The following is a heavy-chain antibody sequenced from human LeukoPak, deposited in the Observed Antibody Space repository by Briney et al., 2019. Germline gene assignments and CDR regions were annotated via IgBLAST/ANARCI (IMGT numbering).Heavy chain of an antibody. CDR2: IHYSGKT. J-gene: IGHJ6*03. CDR1: SGSISSGAYY. D-gene: IGHD1-14*01. CDR3: ARVVVGSQTNYYYYMDV. V-gene: IGHV4-39*07. Sequence: SETLSLTCTVSSGSISSGAYYWGWIRQPPGRGLEWIGTIHYSGKTYYNPSLKSRITISIDTSKNQFSLKLSSVTAADTAVYYCARVVVGSQTNYYYYMDVWGKGTTVTVSS.